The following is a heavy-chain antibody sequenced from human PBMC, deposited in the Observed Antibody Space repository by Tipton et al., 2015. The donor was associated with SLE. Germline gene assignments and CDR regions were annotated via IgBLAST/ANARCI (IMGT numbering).Heavy chain of an antibody. V-gene: IGHV3-23*01. D-gene: IGHD3-10*01. J-gene: IGHJ4*02. Sequence: SLRLSCAASGFTFSSYSMNWVRQAPGKGLEWVSAISGSGGSTYYADSVKGRFTISRDNSKNTLYLQMNSLRAEDTAVYYCARKGGATKVVDYWGQGTLVTVSS. CDR1: GFTFSSYS. CDR3: ARKGGATKVVDY. CDR2: ISGSGGST.